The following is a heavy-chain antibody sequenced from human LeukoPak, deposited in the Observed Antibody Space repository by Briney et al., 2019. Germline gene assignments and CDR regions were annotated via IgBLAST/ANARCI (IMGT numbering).Heavy chain of an antibody. Sequence: GGSLRLSCAASGFIFRSYWMNWVRQAPGKGLEWVANIKEDGSEKYYVDSVKGRFTISRDNAKTALHLQMNSLSGEDTAVYYCVRNWGYFDYWGQGTLVTVSS. CDR2: IKEDGSEK. CDR3: VRNWGYFDY. D-gene: IGHD7-27*01. J-gene: IGHJ4*02. CDR1: GFIFRSYW. V-gene: IGHV3-7*05.